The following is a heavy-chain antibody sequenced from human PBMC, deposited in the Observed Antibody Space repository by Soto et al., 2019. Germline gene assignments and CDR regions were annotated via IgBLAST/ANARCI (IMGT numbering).Heavy chain of an antibody. CDR1: GGTLTISSHG. CDR3: AWYSGYDRTDYYYYGMDV. D-gene: IGHD5-12*01. Sequence: GASVKVSCKASGGTLTISSHGISWVRQAPGQGLEWMGGIIPIFGTANYAQKFQGRVTITADKSTSTAYMELSSLRSEDTAVYYCAWYSGYDRTDYYYYGMDVWGQGTTVTVSS. J-gene: IGHJ6*02. V-gene: IGHV1-69*06. CDR2: IIPIFGTA.